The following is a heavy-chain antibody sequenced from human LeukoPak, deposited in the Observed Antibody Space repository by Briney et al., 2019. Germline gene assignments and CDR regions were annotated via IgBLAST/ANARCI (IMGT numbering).Heavy chain of an antibody. CDR1: GYTFTGYY. V-gene: IGHV1-2*02. Sequence: ASVKVSCKASGYTFTGYYMHWVRQAPGQGLEWMAWINPNSSGTNYAQKFQGRVTMTRDTSISTVYMELSRLRSDDTAVYYCARGGSTNTRRDYYYYYYMDVWGKGTTVTVSS. J-gene: IGHJ6*03. D-gene: IGHD1-26*01. CDR3: ARGGSTNTRRDYYYYYYMDV. CDR2: INPNSSGT.